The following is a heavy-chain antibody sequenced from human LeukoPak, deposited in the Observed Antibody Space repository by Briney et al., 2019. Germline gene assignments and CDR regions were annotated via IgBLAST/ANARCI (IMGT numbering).Heavy chain of an antibody. V-gene: IGHV3-23*01. J-gene: IGHJ6*02. D-gene: IGHD3-22*01. Sequence: PGGSLRLSCAASGFTFSSYAMSWVRQAPGKGLEWVSAISGSGGSTYYADSVKGRFTISRDNSKNTLYLQMNSLRAEDTAVYYCARDRRFVHSSGPLEGSDGMDVWGQGTTVTVSS. CDR2: ISGSGGST. CDR1: GFTFSSYA. CDR3: ARDRRFVHSSGPLEGSDGMDV.